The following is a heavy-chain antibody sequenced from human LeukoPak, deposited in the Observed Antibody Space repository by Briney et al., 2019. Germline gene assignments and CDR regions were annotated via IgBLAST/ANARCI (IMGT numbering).Heavy chain of an antibody. V-gene: IGHV1-69*13. CDR2: IIPXFGTA. CDR1: GGTFSSYA. CDR3: AXXYYDFWSGYYSLXWFDP. Sequence: GASVKVSCKASGGTFSSYAISWVRQAPGQGLEWMGGIIPXFGTANYAQKFQGRVTITADESTSTAYMELSSLRSEDTAVYYCAXXYYDFWSGYYSLXWFDPWGQGTLVTVSS. J-gene: IGHJ5*02. D-gene: IGHD3-3*01.